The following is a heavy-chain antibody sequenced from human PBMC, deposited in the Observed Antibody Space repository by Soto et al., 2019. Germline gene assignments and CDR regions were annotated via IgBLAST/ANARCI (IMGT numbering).Heavy chain of an antibody. D-gene: IGHD3-10*01. CDR2: IIPIFGTA. CDR3: ARPTQVRNYYGSGSYYNQFDY. J-gene: IGHJ4*02. V-gene: IGHV1-69*13. Sequence: ASVKVSLQGFWRHLQQLCYQLGATGPGQGLEWMGGIIPIFGTANYAQKFQGRVTITADESTSTAYMELSSLRSEDTAVYYCARPTQVRNYYGSGSYYNQFDYWGQGTLVTVSS. CDR1: RHLQQLC.